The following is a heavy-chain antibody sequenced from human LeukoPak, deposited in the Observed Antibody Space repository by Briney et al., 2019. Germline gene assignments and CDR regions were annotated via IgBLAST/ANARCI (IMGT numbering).Heavy chain of an antibody. CDR3: ARTYCGGDCRGYYYHYYMDV. CDR2: IYYSGNT. Sequence: SETLSLTCTVSGYSFRSDYYWGWIRQPPGKGLEWIGSIYYSGNTCYNPSLKSRVTISVDTPKNQFSLKLSSVTAADTAVYYCARTYCGGDCRGYYYHYYMDVWGKGTTVTISS. CDR1: GYSFRSDYY. V-gene: IGHV4-38-2*02. D-gene: IGHD2-21*02. J-gene: IGHJ6*03.